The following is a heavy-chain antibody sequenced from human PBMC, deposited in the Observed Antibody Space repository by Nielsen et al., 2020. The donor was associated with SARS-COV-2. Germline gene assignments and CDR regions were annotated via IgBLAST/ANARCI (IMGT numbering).Heavy chain of an antibody. Sequence: ASVKVSCKASGYSFSSYAMQWVRLAPGQRPEWMGWINAGDGRTRYSPKFLGRLTITRDASASTVYMELGSLSSEDTAVYYCARDRSITSRHYSYFYFMDVWGQGTTVTVSS. CDR1: GYSFSSYA. J-gene: IGHJ6*02. CDR3: ARDRSITSRHYSYFYFMDV. V-gene: IGHV1-3*01. CDR2: INAGDGRT. D-gene: IGHD2-2*01.